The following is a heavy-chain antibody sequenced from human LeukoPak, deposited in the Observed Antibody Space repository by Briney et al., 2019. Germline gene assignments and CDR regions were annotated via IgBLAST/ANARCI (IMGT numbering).Heavy chain of an antibody. Sequence: GGSLRLSCAASGFTFSSYAMSWVRQAPGKELEWVSAINGSGCSKYYAGSVKDRFTISRDNSNNTLYLQMNSLRAEDTAVYYCAKDASGYSSGWYFLSDWFDPWGQGTLVTVSS. D-gene: IGHD6-19*01. CDR2: INGSGCSK. CDR1: GFTFSSYA. V-gene: IGHV3-23*01. J-gene: IGHJ5*02. CDR3: AKDASGYSSGWYFLSDWFDP.